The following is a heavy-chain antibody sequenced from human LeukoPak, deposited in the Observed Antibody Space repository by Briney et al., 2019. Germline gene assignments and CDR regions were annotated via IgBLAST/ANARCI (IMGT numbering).Heavy chain of an antibody. J-gene: IGHJ5*02. D-gene: IGHD3-9*01. CDR3: ARVSYYDILTGYNYNWFDP. V-gene: IGHV1-18*01. Sequence: ASVKVSCKAPGYTFTSYGISWVRQAPGQGLEWMGWISAYNGNTNYAQKLQGRVTMTTDTSTSTAYMELRSLRSDDTAVYYCARVSYYDILTGYNYNWFDPWGQGTLVTVSS. CDR2: ISAYNGNT. CDR1: GYTFTSYG.